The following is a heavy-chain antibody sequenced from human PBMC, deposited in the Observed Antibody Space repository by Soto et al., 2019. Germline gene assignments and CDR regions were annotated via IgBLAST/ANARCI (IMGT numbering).Heavy chain of an antibody. CDR2: IWYDGSNK. CDR1: GFTFSSYG. J-gene: IGHJ4*02. Sequence: QVQLVESGGGVVQSGRSLRLSCAASGFTFSSYGMHWVRQAPGKGLEWVAVIWYDGSNKYYADSVKGRFTISRDNSKNTLYLQMNSLRAEDTAVYYCARDAESYYDSSAFDYWGQGTLVTVSS. V-gene: IGHV3-33*01. D-gene: IGHD3-22*01. CDR3: ARDAESYYDSSAFDY.